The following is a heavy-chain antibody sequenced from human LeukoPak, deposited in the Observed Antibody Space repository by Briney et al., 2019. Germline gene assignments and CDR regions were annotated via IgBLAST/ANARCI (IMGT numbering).Heavy chain of an antibody. CDR3: AYYDSSGYYPDY. J-gene: IGHJ4*02. D-gene: IGHD3-22*01. CDR2: INHSGST. CDR1: GFTFSSYA. Sequence: GSLRPSCAASGFTFSSYAMSWVRQPPGKGLEWIGEINHSGSTNYNPSLKSRVTISVDTSKNQFSLKLSSVTAADTAVYYCAYYDSSGYYPDYWGQGTLVTVSS. V-gene: IGHV4-34*08.